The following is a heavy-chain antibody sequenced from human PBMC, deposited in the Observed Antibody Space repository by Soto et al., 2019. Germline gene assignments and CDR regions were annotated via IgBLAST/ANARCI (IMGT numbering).Heavy chain of an antibody. J-gene: IGHJ6*02. CDR1: GGSISSYY. Sequence: PSETLSLTCTVSGGSISSYYWSWIRQPPGKGLEWIGYIYYSGSTNYNPSLKSRVTISVDTSKNQFSLKLSSVTAADTAVYYCARDLGYSTARGYYYRMDVWGQGTTVTVSS. CDR3: ARDLGYSTARGYYYRMDV. CDR2: IYYSGST. D-gene: IGHD6-13*01. V-gene: IGHV4-59*01.